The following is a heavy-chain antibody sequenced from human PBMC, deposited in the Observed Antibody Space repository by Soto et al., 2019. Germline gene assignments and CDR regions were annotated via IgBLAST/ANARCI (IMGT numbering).Heavy chain of an antibody. Sequence: SETLSLTCTVSGGSIGSYYWSWIRQPPGKGLECIGYISYSGSTKYNPSLKSRVTISVDTSKNQFSLKLCSVTAADTAVYYCASSYYYDSSGNDWFDPWGQGTLVTVSS. CDR2: ISYSGST. CDR3: ASSYYYDSSGNDWFDP. D-gene: IGHD3-22*01. CDR1: GGSIGSYY. J-gene: IGHJ5*02. V-gene: IGHV4-59*01.